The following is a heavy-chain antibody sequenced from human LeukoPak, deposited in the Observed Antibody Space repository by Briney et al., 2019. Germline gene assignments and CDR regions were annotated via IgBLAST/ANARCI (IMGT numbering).Heavy chain of an antibody. V-gene: IGHV3-74*03. CDR2: VNGDGSST. J-gene: IGHJ5*02. CDR1: GFTFSIYW. Sequence: GGSLRLSCAASGFTFSIYWMHWVRQAQGEGLVWVSRVNGDGSSTTYADSVKGRFTISRDNAKNTLYLQMNSLRAEDTAVYYCARDSEGFVGWFHPWGQGTLVTVSS. D-gene: IGHD2-15*01. CDR3: ARDSEGFVGWFHP.